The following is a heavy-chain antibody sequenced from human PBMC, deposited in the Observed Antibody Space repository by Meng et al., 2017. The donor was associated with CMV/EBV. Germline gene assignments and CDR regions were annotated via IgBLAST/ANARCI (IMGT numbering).Heavy chain of an antibody. Sequence: GGPLRLSCAASGFTFSNAWMSWVRQAPGKGLEWVGRIKSKTDGGTTDYAAPVKGRFTISRDDSKNTLYLQMNSLKTEDTAVYYCTTSDSSGYYRYYYYGMDVWGQGTTVTVSS. V-gene: IGHV3-15*01. D-gene: IGHD3-22*01. CDR3: TTSDSSGYYRYYYYGMDV. CDR1: GFTFSNAW. J-gene: IGHJ6*02. CDR2: IKSKTDGGTT.